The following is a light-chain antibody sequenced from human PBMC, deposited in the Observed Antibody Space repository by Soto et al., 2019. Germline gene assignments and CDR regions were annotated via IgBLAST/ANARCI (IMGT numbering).Light chain of an antibody. CDR2: GGS. V-gene: IGKV3-20*01. J-gene: IGKJ5*01. CDR3: QQQGRSWIT. CDR1: QNLHSF. Sequence: IVVTQAPATLSVSPGESFTLSCRASQNLHSFLNWYQQRPGQAPRPLIYGGSKRAAGVPDRISGSGSGTDFTLTISRLEPEDFAVYYCQQQGRSWITFGQGTRLEIK.